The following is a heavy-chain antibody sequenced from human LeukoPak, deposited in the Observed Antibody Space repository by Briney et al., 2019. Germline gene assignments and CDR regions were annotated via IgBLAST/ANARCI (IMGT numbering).Heavy chain of an antibody. CDR2: ISSSSSYI. J-gene: IGHJ4*02. CDR3: ARGGIQLQNDY. CDR1: GFTFSSYS. Sequence: GGSLRLSCAASGFTFSSYSMNWVRHAPGKGLEWVSSISSSSSYIYYADSVKGRFTISRDNAKNSLYLQMNSLRAEDTAVYYCARGGIQLQNDYWGQGTLVTVSS. V-gene: IGHV3-21*01. D-gene: IGHD5-18*01.